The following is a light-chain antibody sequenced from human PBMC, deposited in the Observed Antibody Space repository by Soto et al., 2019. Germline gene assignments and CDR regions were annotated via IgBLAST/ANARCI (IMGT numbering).Light chain of an antibody. V-gene: IGKV1-5*03. CDR3: QQYEAYPLT. CDR1: QSISSW. Sequence: DIQLTQSPSTLSASVGDRVTITCRASQSISSWLAWYQQKPGKAPKLLVYKASSLESGVPSRFSGSGSGTEFTLTISTLQPGDFATYYCQQYEAYPLTFGGGTKVEI. J-gene: IGKJ4*01. CDR2: KAS.